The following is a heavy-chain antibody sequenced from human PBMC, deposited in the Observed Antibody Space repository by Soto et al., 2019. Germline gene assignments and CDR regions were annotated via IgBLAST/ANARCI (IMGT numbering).Heavy chain of an antibody. CDR1: GFTVSSHH. Sequence: EVQLVESGGGLMQPGGSLRLSCVASGFTVSSHHMSWVRQAPGKGLEWVSVIFNGGGTYSADSVRGRFTISRDNPKNTLYLQMNSLRAEDTAVYYCARDSFFVATIRYYGMDVWGQGTTVTVSS. J-gene: IGHJ6*02. CDR3: ARDSFFVATIRYYGMDV. CDR2: IFNGGGT. D-gene: IGHD5-12*01. V-gene: IGHV3-53*01.